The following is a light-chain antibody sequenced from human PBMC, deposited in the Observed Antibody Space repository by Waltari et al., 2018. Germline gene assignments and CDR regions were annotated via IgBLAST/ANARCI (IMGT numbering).Light chain of an antibody. J-gene: IGKJ2*01. CDR2: DVS. CDR3: LQRYSWPRT. Sequence: EIVLTQSPATLSLSPGESATLSCRASHNVDRELAWYQSKPGQPPRLVIYDVSDRATGIPARFSGGRSGTDFTLSISRLEPEDLAVYYCLQRYSWPRTFGQGTKLE. CDR1: HNVDRE. V-gene: IGKV3-11*01.